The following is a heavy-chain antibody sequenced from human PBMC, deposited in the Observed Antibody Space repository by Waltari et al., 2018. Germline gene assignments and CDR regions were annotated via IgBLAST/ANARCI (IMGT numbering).Heavy chain of an antibody. CDR1: GYSISSGYY. V-gene: IGHV4-38-2*02. Sequence: QVQLQESGPGLVKPSETLSLTCAFSGYSISSGYYWGWIRQPPGKGLEWIGSIYHSGSTYDNPYLKSRVTISVDTSKNQFSLKLSYVTAADTAVYYCARDGANWNDTDAFDIWGQGTMVTVSS. J-gene: IGHJ3*02. D-gene: IGHD1-20*01. CDR2: IYHSGST. CDR3: ARDGANWNDTDAFDI.